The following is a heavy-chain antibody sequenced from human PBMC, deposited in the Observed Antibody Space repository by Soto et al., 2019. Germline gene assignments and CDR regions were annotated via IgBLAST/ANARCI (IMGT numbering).Heavy chain of an antibody. CDR3: ARGNGSGSLNWFDP. V-gene: IGHV1-69*13. CDR1: GGTFSSYA. J-gene: IGHJ5*02. Sequence: SVKVSCKASGGTFSSYAISWVRQAPGQGLEWMGGIIPIFGTANYAQKFQGRVTITADESTSTAYMELSSLRSEDTAVYYCARGNGSGSLNWFDPWGQGTLVTVFS. D-gene: IGHD3-10*01. CDR2: IIPIFGTA.